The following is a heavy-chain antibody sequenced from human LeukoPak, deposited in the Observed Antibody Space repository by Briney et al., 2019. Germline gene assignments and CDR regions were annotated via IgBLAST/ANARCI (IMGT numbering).Heavy chain of an antibody. Sequence: GGSLRLSCAASGFIFSSYTMNWVRQAPGKGLEWVSVNYSGGSTFYAGSLEGRFTISRDNSKNTLYLQMNSLRAEDTAVYYCAATTLITMVRGVITNGYMDVWGKGTTVTVSS. V-gene: IGHV3-66*02. CDR2: NYSGGST. J-gene: IGHJ6*03. D-gene: IGHD3-10*01. CDR3: AATTLITMVRGVITNGYMDV. CDR1: GFIFSSYT.